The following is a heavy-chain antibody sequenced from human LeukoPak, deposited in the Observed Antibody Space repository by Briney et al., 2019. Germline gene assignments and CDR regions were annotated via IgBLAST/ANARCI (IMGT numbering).Heavy chain of an antibody. CDR1: GFTFSSYG. Sequence: PGGSLRLSCAASGFTFSSYGMHWVRQAPGKGLEWVAFIRYDGSNKYYADSVKGRFTISRDNSKNTLYLQMNSLRAEDTAVYYCAKGKWGRYSSSSRRITMIDYWGQGTLVTVSS. CDR2: IRYDGSNK. CDR3: AKGKWGRYSSSSRRITMIDY. J-gene: IGHJ4*02. D-gene: IGHD6-6*01. V-gene: IGHV3-30*02.